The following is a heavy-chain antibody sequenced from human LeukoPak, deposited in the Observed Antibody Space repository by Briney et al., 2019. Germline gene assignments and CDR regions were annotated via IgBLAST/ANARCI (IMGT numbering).Heavy chain of an antibody. Sequence: GGSLRLSCAASGFTFSSYAMSWVRQAPGKGLEWVSAISGSGGSTYYADSVKGRFTISRDNSKNTLYLQMNSLRAEDTAAYYCAKVIVGATGYFDYWGQGTLVTVSS. J-gene: IGHJ4*02. CDR1: GFTFSSYA. V-gene: IGHV3-23*01. D-gene: IGHD1-26*01. CDR2: ISGSGGST. CDR3: AKVIVGATGYFDY.